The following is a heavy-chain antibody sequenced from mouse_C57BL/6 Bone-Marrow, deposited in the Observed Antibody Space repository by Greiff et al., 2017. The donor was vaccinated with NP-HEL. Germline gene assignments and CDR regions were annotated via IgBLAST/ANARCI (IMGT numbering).Heavy chain of an antibody. CDR2: INYDGSST. V-gene: IGHV5-16*01. J-gene: IGHJ2*01. Sequence: EVKLVESEGGLVQPGSSMKLSCTASGFTFSDYYMAWVRQVPEKGLEWVANINYDGSSTYYLDSLKSRFIISSDNAKNILYLQMSSLKSEDTATYYCAREYYYGSSHYFDYWGQGTTLTVSS. CDR1: GFTFSDYY. CDR3: AREYYYGSSHYFDY. D-gene: IGHD1-1*01.